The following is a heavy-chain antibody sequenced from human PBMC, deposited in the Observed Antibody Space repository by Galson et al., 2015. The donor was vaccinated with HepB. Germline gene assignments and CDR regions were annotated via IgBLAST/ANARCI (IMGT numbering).Heavy chain of an antibody. J-gene: IGHJ5*02. CDR1: GYSFTSYW. Sequence: QSGAEVKKPGESLRISCKGSGYSFTSYWISWVRQMPGKGLEWMGRIDPSDSYTNYSPSFQGHVTISADKSISTAYLQWSSLKASDTAMYYCARQPYYYDSSGYYPRGFDPWGQGTLVTVSS. CDR3: ARQPYYYDSSGYYPRGFDP. D-gene: IGHD3-22*01. V-gene: IGHV5-10-1*01. CDR2: IDPSDSYT.